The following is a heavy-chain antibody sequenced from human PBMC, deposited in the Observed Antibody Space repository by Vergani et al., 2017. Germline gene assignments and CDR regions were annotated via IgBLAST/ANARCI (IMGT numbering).Heavy chain of an antibody. D-gene: IGHD6-19*01. J-gene: IGHJ6*02. CDR1: RYTFSDHW. CDR2: IDPSDSYT. CDR3: ARQVAVAGKWWGPYYYYGMDV. Sequence: EVRLVQSGAEVKKPGESLRISCTGSRYTFSDHWIAWVRQTPGKGLEWMGRIDPSDSYTNYSPSFQGHVTISADKSISTAYLQWSSLKASDTAMYYCARQVAVAGKWWGPYYYYGMDVWGQGTTVTVSS. V-gene: IGHV5-10-1*01.